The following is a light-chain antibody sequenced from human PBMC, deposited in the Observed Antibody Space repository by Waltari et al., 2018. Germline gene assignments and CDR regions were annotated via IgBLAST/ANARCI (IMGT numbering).Light chain of an antibody. CDR2: DNN. Sequence: QSGLTQPPSVSAPPGPQVTISCSGTSSNIGKNPVFWYQQLPGTAPKLLIYDNNERPSGIPDRFSGSKSGTSATLGITGLQTGDEADFYCASWDSSLSAGVFGGGTKLTVL. CDR1: SSNIGKNP. V-gene: IGLV1-51*01. CDR3: ASWDSSLSAGV. J-gene: IGLJ3*02.